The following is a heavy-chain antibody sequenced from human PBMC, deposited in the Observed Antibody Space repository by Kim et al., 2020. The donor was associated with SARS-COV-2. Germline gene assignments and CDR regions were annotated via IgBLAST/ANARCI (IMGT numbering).Heavy chain of an antibody. Sequence: NYAQKVQASVTMTTDTSTNTAYMELWSLRSDDTAMYYCARGAYGDVSFDYWGQGTLVTVSS. CDR3: ARGAYGDVSFDY. V-gene: IGHV1-18*01. J-gene: IGHJ4*02. D-gene: IGHD4-17*01.